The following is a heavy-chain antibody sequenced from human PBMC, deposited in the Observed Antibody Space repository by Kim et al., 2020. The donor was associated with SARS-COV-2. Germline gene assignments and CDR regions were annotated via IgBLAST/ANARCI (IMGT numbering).Heavy chain of an antibody. V-gene: IGHV1-8*01. CDR2: MNPNSGNT. J-gene: IGHJ6*02. D-gene: IGHD2-21*01. Sequence: ASVKVSCKASGYTFTSYDINWVRQATGQGLEWMGWMNPNSGNTGYAQKFQGRVTMTRNTSISTAYMELSSLRSEDTAVYYCARLVGVVPTTYYYYGMDVWGQGTTVTVSS. CDR1: GYTFTSYD. CDR3: ARLVGVVPTTYYYYGMDV.